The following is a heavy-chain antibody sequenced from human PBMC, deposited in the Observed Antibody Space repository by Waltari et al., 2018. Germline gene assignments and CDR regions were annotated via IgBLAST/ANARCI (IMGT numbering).Heavy chain of an antibody. Sequence: QLQLQESGPRLVKPSETLSLTCSVSGGPISSSSYHWGWIRQSPGKGLEWIGSIYSSWGTYYNPSLKSRVTISVDTFKKQISLRLTSVTAADTAVYYCARTRTTSSYLQYYYYMDVWGRGTTVTISS. J-gene: IGHJ6*03. D-gene: IGHD3-22*01. CDR1: GGPISSSSYH. V-gene: IGHV4-39*07. CDR2: IYSSWGT. CDR3: ARTRTTSSYLQYYYYMDV.